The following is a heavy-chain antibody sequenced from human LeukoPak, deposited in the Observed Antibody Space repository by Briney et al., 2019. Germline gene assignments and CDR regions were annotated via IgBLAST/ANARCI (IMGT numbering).Heavy chain of an antibody. D-gene: IGHD2-2*01. V-gene: IGHV3-9*01. J-gene: IGHJ4*02. CDR2: ISWNSGSI. CDR3: AKDIGSTSWYLGN. Sequence: PGRSLRLSCAASGFTFNDYAMHWVRQAPGKGLEWVSGISWNSGSIAYADSVKGRFTISRDNAKNSLYLEMNSLRTDDTALYYCAKDIGSTSWYLGNWGQGTLVTVSS. CDR1: GFTFNDYA.